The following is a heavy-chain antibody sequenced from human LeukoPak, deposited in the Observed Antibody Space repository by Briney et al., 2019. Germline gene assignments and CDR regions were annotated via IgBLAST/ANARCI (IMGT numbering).Heavy chain of an antibody. J-gene: IGHJ4*02. CDR1: GFTFGDHI. CDR2: ISSSSSYI. V-gene: IGHV3-21*01. Sequence: GGSLRLSCAASGFTFGDHIMNWVRQAPGKGLEWVSSISSSSSYIYYADSVKGRFTISRDNAKNSLYLQMNSLRAEDTAVYYCARVGIAAAGTCDYWGQGTLVTVSS. D-gene: IGHD6-13*01. CDR3: ARVGIAAAGTCDY.